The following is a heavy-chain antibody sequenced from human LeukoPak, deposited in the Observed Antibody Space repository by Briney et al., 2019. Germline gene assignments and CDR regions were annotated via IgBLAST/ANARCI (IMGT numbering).Heavy chain of an antibody. CDR2: INPNSGGT. Sequence: ASVKVSCKASGYTFTGYYMHWVRQAPGQGLEWMGWINPNSGGTNYAQKFQGRVTMTRDTSISTAYMELSRLRSDDTAVYYCASWGNSLYYYYYMDVWGRGTTVTVSS. CDR1: GYTFTGYY. V-gene: IGHV1-2*02. CDR3: ASWGNSLYYYYYMDV. J-gene: IGHJ6*03. D-gene: IGHD4-23*01.